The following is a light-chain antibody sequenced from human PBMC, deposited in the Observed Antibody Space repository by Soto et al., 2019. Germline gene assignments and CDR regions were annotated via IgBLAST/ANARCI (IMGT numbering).Light chain of an antibody. V-gene: IGKV3-15*01. Sequence: EVVLTQSPGTLSLSPGERATLSCRASQSVTSNLAWYQQKPGQAPRLLIYGASTRATGIPARFSGSGSGTEFTLTISSLQSEDFAVYYCQQYNTWSTFGQGTKVDI. J-gene: IGKJ1*01. CDR1: QSVTSN. CDR3: QQYNTWST. CDR2: GAS.